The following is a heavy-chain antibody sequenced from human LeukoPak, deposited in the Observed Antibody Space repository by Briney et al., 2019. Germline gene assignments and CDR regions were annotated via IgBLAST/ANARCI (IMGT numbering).Heavy chain of an antibody. CDR1: GFTFSSYG. V-gene: IGHV3-30*03. CDR2: ISYDGSNK. CDR3: ARRASGILEWSTKNWFDP. Sequence: GGSLRLSCAASGFTFSSYGMHWVRQAPGKGLEWVAVISYDGSNKYYADSVKGRFTISRDNSKNTLYLQMNSLRAEDTAVYYCARRASGILEWSTKNWFDPWGQGTLVTVSS. D-gene: IGHD3-3*01. J-gene: IGHJ5*02.